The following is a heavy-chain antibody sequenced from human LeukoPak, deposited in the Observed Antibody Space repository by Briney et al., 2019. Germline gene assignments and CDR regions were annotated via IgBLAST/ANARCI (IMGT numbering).Heavy chain of an antibody. CDR1: GFTFSNAW. D-gene: IGHD2-8*01. V-gene: IGHV3-15*01. Sequence: TGGSLRLSCAASGFTFSNAWMSWVRQAPGKGLDWVGRIKSKTDGGTTDYAAPVKGRFTISRDDSKNTLYLQMNSLKTEDTAVYYCTTGDRGYCTNGVCDVDYWGQGTLVTVSS. CDR3: TTGDRGYCTNGVCDVDY. CDR2: IKSKTDGGTT. J-gene: IGHJ4*02.